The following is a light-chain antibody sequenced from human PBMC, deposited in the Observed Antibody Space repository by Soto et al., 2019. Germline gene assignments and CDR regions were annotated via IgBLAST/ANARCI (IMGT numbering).Light chain of an antibody. CDR1: QSVSSTY. CDR3: QQRNNWLPIT. Sequence: IVLSQSPATLSLSTGERATVSCRASQSVSSTYRAWYQQKPGQAPRLLIYDASNSATGIPARFSGSGSGTDFTLTISSLEPEDFAFYYCQQRNNWLPITFGQGTRLEIK. CDR2: DAS. J-gene: IGKJ5*01. V-gene: IGKV3-11*01.